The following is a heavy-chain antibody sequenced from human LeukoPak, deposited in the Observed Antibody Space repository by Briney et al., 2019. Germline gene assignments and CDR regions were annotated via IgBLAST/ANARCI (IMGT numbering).Heavy chain of an antibody. CDR3: ARGSSRADY. J-gene: IGHJ4*02. CDR1: GITFSSYT. CDR2: ISSSSTYI. Sequence: GGSLRLSCVASGITFSSYTINWVRQAPGKGLEWVSSISSSSTYIYYADSVKGRFTISRDNTKNSLYLQMNSLRAEDTAVYYCARGSSRADYWGQGTLVTVSS. D-gene: IGHD6-19*01. V-gene: IGHV3-21*01.